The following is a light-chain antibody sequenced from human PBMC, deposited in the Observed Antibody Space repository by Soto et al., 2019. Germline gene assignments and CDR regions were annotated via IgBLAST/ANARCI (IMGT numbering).Light chain of an antibody. CDR3: NSFRVSHLYV. CDR2: EVT. Sequence: QSVLTQPASVSGSPGRTITISCTGTSSDIGGYNAVSWYQHHPGKAPKLIIYEVTHRPSGVSDRFSASKSGNTASLTISGLQAEDEADYYCNSFRVSHLYVFGTGTKVTVL. J-gene: IGLJ1*01. V-gene: IGLV2-14*01. CDR1: SSDIGGYNA.